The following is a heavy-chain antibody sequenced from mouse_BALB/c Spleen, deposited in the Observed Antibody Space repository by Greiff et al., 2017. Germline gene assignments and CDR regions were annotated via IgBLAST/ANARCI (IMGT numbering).Heavy chain of an antibody. CDR3: ARDYDYPFAY. Sequence: VQLKQSGGGLVKPGGSLKLSCAASGFTFSSYAMSWVRQSPEKRLEWVAEISSGGSYTYYPATVTGRFTISRDNAKNTLYLEMSSLRSEDTAMYYCARDYDYPFAYWGQGTLVTVSA. CDR2: ISSGGSYT. CDR1: GFTFSSYA. D-gene: IGHD2-4*01. J-gene: IGHJ3*01. V-gene: IGHV5-9-4*01.